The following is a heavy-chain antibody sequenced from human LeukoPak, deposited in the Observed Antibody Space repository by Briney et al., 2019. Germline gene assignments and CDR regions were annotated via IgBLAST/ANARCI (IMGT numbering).Heavy chain of an antibody. CDR2: IDWDDDT. CDR1: GFSLNARGMG. Sequence: RESGPALVKPTQTLTLTCTFSGFSLNARGMGVSWIRQPPGKALELLARIDWDDDTYYSTSLNTRLTISKDTSKNQVVLTMTNMDPVDTATYYCARMNRGNYFDYWGQGTLVTVSS. CDR3: ARMNRGNYFDY. V-gene: IGHV2-70*11. D-gene: IGHD7-27*01. J-gene: IGHJ4*02.